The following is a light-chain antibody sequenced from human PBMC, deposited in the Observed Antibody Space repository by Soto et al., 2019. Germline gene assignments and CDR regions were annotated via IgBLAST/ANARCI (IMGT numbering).Light chain of an antibody. V-gene: IGKV3-20*01. CDR3: QQYGSSPT. Sequence: EIVLTQSPGTLSLSPGERVTLSCRSSQSVSSSYLAWYQQKPGQAPRLLIYDASSRATGIPDRFSGSGSGTAFTLTISRLEPEDFAVYFCQQYGSSPTFGQGNKVELK. CDR1: QSVSSSY. J-gene: IGKJ1*01. CDR2: DAS.